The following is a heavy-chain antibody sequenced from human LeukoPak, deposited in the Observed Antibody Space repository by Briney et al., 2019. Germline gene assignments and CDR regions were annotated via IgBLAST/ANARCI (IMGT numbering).Heavy chain of an antibody. Sequence: SGTLSLTCAVSGGSISSSNWWSWVRQPPGKGLEWIGRIFHSGTTDYKTSLKSRVTISVDTSKNQFSLKLSSVTAADTAVYYCARSYYYGSGSYYTTENYFDYWGQGTLVTVSS. CDR3: ARSYYYGSGSYYTTENYFDY. CDR2: IFHSGTT. V-gene: IGHV4-4*02. D-gene: IGHD3-10*01. J-gene: IGHJ4*02. CDR1: GGSISSSNW.